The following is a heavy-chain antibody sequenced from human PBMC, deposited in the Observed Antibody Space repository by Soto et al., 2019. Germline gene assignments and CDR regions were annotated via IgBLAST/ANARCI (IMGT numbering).Heavy chain of an antibody. CDR1: GASISSGDYY. J-gene: IGHJ5*02. V-gene: IGHV4-31*03. CDR2: IYDGGST. CDR3: ASIYDSSGYYYGNNWFDP. Sequence: QVQLQESGPGLVKPSQTLSLTCSVSGASISSGDYYWSWIRQHPGKGLEWIGYIYDGGSTYYNPSLTSRGTISVDTSKNPFSLKLSSVTAADTDVYYCASIYDSSGYYYGNNWFDPWGQGTLVTVSS. D-gene: IGHD3-22*01.